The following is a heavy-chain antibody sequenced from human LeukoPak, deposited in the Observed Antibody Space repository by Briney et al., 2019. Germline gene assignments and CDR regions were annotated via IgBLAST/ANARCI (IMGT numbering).Heavy chain of an antibody. V-gene: IGHV3-64*01. CDR2: ISSNGGST. J-gene: IGHJ6*02. CDR3: ARVASGSYPYYYYGMDV. D-gene: IGHD1-26*01. CDR1: GSTFSSYA. Sequence: GGSLRLSCAASGSTFSSYAMHWVRQAPGKGLEYVSAISSNGGSTYYANSVKGRFTISRDNSKNTLYLQMGSLRAEDMAVYYCARVASGSYPYYYYGMDVWGQGTTVTVSS.